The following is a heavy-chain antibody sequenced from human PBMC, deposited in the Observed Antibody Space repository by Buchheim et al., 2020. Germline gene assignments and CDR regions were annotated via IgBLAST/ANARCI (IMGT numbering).Heavy chain of an antibody. CDR3: AGGDDGAYNWFDP. D-gene: IGHD2-21*02. CDR1: GGTFSSYT. J-gene: IGHJ5*02. Sequence: QVQLVQSGAEVKKPGSLVKVSCKASGGTFSSYTISWVRQAPGQGLEWMGRIIPILGIANYEQKFQGRVTITADKYKRHATMELSSLRSEDTAVYYCAGGDDGAYNWFDPWGQGTL. V-gene: IGHV1-69*02. CDR2: IIPILGIA.